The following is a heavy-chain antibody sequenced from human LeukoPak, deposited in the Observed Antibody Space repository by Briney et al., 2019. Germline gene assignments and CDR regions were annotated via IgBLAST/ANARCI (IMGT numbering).Heavy chain of an antibody. D-gene: IGHD1-1*01. CDR3: ARDLELERNRWNYFES. Sequence: SETLSLTCTVSGGSISSYYWSWIRQPPGKGLEWIGYIYYSGSTNYNPSLKSRVTISVDTSKQQFSLRLSSVTAADTAVYYCARDLELERNRWNYFESWGQGTLLTVSS. V-gene: IGHV4-59*01. CDR2: IYYSGST. J-gene: IGHJ4*02. CDR1: GGSISSYY.